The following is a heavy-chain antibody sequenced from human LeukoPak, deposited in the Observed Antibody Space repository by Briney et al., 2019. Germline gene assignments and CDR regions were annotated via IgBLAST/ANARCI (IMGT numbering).Heavy chain of an antibody. Sequence: SETLSLTRTVSGYSISTGYYWDWIRQPPGKGLEWIGTFYHGGSTYYNPSLKSRVTISVDTSKNQFSLNLTSVTAADTAVYYCARQGPWLINNWFDPWGQGTLNWFDPWGQGTLVTVSS. J-gene: IGHJ5*02. CDR3: ARQGPWLINNWFDPWGQGTLNWFDP. CDR1: GYSISTGYY. CDR2: FYHGGST. V-gene: IGHV4-38-2*02. D-gene: IGHD1-1*01.